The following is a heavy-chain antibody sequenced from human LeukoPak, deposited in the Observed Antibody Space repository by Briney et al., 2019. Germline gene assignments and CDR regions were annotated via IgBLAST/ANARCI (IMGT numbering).Heavy chain of an antibody. Sequence: PSETLSLTCAVYGGSFSGYYWSWIRQPPGKGQEWIGEINHSGSTNYNPSLKSRVTISVDTSKNQFSLKLSSVTAADTAVYYCVQSYVEYFQHWGQGTLVTVSS. D-gene: IGHD1-26*01. CDR1: GGSFSGYY. CDR3: VQSYVEYFQH. J-gene: IGHJ1*01. CDR2: INHSGST. V-gene: IGHV4-34*01.